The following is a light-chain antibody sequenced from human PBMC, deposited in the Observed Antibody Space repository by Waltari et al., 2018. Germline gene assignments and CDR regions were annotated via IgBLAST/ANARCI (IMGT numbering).Light chain of an antibody. CDR2: RNN. V-gene: IGLV1-47*01. Sequence: QSVLTQPPSASRTPGQRVTLPCSGSTSNLGSNYVYGYQQLPGTAPKLLIYRNNQRPSGVPDRFSGSKSGTSASLAISGLRSEDGADYYCAAWDDSLSGWVFGGGTKLTVL. CDR3: AAWDDSLSGWV. J-gene: IGLJ3*02. CDR1: TSNLGSNY.